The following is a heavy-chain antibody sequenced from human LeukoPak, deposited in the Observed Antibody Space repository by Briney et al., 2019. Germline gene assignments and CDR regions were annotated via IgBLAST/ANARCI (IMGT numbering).Heavy chain of an antibody. V-gene: IGHV3-21*01. D-gene: IGHD2-21*02. CDR1: GFTFSSYT. CDR2: ITSSSSYI. J-gene: IGHJ4*02. CDR3: AKDFVLVTGLVNYFDS. Sequence: MPGGSLRLSCAASGFTFSSYTMNWVRQAPGKGLEWVSSITSSSSYIYYADSVKGRFTISRDNAKNSLYLQLNSLRAEDTAVYYCAKDFVLVTGLVNYFDSWGQGTLVTVSS.